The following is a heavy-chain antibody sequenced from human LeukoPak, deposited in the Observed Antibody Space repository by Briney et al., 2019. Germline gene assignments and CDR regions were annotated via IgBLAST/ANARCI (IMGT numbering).Heavy chain of an antibody. CDR1: GYSFTNYW. CDR3: ARKVAAYVDY. V-gene: IGHV5-51*01. D-gene: IGHD2-15*01. CDR2: IYPGDSDT. Sequence: GESLQISCWGSGYSFTNYWIGWVRQLPGKVLEWMGIIYPGDSDTIYSPSFQGQVTISADKSISTAYLQWSSLKASDTAMYYCARKVAAYVDYWGQGTLVTVSS. J-gene: IGHJ4*02.